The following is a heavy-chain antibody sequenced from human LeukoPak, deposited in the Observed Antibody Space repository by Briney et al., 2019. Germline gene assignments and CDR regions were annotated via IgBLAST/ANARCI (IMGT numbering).Heavy chain of an antibody. Sequence: PSETLSLTCTVSGGSISSYYWSWIRQPPGKGLEWIGYIYYSGSTNYNPSLKSRVTISVDTSKNQFSLKLSSVTAADTAVYYCAREANSGWYSWGQGTLATVSS. D-gene: IGHD6-19*01. CDR3: AREANSGWYS. V-gene: IGHV4-59*01. CDR2: IYYSGST. CDR1: GGSISSYY. J-gene: IGHJ4*02.